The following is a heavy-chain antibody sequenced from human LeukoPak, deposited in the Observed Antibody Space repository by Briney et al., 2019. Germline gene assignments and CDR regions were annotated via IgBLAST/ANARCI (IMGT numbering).Heavy chain of an antibody. D-gene: IGHD3-9*01. V-gene: IGHV4-59*01. CDR2: LSKSGNT. CDR3: ARARYVNSFYAFDI. CDR1: GGSISSYY. J-gene: IGHJ3*02. Sequence: SETLSLTCTVSGGSISSYYWSWIRLPPGKGLEWIGYLSKSGNTYYSPSLKSRVIIFGDTSKNQFFLKLSSVTAADTAVYYCARARYVNSFYAFDIWGQGTLVTVSS.